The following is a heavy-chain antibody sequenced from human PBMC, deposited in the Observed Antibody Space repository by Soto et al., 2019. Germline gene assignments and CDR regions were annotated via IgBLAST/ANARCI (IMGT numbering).Heavy chain of an antibody. CDR3: AHIGRSVADFDY. V-gene: IGHV3-53*01. J-gene: IGHJ4*02. D-gene: IGHD1-26*01. CDR2: IHTVGST. Sequence: GGSLRLSCEVSGFSIGGNPMSWVRQAPGQGLEWVASIHTVGSTYYADSVQGRFTISRDNSKNTLFLQMNSLRVGDTATYYCAHIGRSVADFDYWGQGTLVTVSS. CDR1: GFSIGGNP.